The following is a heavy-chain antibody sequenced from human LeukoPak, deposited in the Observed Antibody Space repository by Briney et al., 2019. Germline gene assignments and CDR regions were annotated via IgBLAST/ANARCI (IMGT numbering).Heavy chain of an antibody. V-gene: IGHV3-23*01. J-gene: IGHJ4*02. D-gene: IGHD1-26*01. CDR2: ISGSGGTT. CDR3: AKDQAGAILYFDY. CDR1: GFTFSSYG. Sequence: GGSLRLSCAASGFTFSSYGMSWVRQAPGKGLEWVSAISGSGGTTDYADSVKGRFTISRDNSKNTLYLQMSRLRAEDTALYYCAKDQAGAILYFDYWGQGTLVSASS.